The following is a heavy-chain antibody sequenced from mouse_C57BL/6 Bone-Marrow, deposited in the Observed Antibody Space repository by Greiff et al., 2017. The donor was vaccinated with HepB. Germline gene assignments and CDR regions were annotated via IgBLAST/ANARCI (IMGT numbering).Heavy chain of an antibody. CDR2: IDPSDSYT. Sequence: QVQLQQPGAELVRPGTSVKLSCKASGYTFTSYWMHWVKQRPGQGLEWIGVIDPSDSYTNYNQKFKGKATLTVDTSSSTAYMQLSSLTSEDSAVYYCARENYYGSSYYWYFDVWGTGTTVTVSS. J-gene: IGHJ1*03. CDR3: ARENYYGSSYYWYFDV. CDR1: GYTFTSYW. V-gene: IGHV1-59*01. D-gene: IGHD1-1*01.